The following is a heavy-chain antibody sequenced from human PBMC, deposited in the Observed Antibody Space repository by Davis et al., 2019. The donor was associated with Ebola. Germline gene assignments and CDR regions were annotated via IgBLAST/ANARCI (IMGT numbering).Heavy chain of an antibody. CDR3: ARDHSNYARDNWFDP. J-gene: IGHJ5*02. CDR2: INPNSGGT. D-gene: IGHD4-11*01. V-gene: IGHV1-2*04. Sequence: AASVKVSCKASGYTFTSYDINWVRQATGQGLEWMGWINPNSGGTNYAQKFQGWVTMTRDTSISTAYMELSRLRSDDTAVYYCARDHSNYARDNWFDPWGQGTLVTVSS. CDR1: GYTFTSYD.